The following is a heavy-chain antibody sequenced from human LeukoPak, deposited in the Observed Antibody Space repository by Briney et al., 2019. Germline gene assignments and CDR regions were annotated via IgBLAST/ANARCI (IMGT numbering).Heavy chain of an antibody. CDR1: GFNFGSYE. J-gene: IGHJ4*02. Sequence: QPGGSLRLSCAASGFNFGSYEMSWFRQAPGKGLEWISYISGGSGSTIYYAASVKGRFTISRDNALYLQLNSLRAEDTAIYYCARDPTSSRAMAYFDYWGQGTLVAVSS. D-gene: IGHD3-16*01. V-gene: IGHV3-48*03. CDR2: ISGGSGSTI. CDR3: ARDPTSSRAMAYFDY.